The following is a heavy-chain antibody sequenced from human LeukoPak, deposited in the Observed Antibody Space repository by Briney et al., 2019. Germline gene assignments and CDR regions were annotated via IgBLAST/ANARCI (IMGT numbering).Heavy chain of an antibody. V-gene: IGHV4-59*01. D-gene: IGHD3-9*01. CDR3: ARGQYDILTGYYLRYYYYMDV. Sequence: SETLSLTCTVSGGSISSYYWSWIRQPPGKGLEWIGYIYYSGSTNYNPSLKSRVTISVDTSKNQFSLKLSSVTAADTAVYYCARGQYDILTGYYLRYYYYMDVWGKGTTVTVSS. J-gene: IGHJ6*03. CDR2: IYYSGST. CDR1: GGSISSYY.